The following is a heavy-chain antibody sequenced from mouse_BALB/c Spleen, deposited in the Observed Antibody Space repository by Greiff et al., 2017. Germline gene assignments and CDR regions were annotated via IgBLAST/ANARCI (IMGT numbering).Heavy chain of an antibody. CDR2: IWAGGST. CDR3: AREDGSSSAWFAY. Sequence: VKVVESGPGLVAPSQSLSITCTVSGFSLTSYGVHWVRQPPGKGLEWLGVIWAGGSTNYNSALMSRLSISKDNSKSQVFLKMNSLQTDDTAMYYCAREDGSSSAWFAYWGQGTLVTVSA. D-gene: IGHD1-1*01. V-gene: IGHV2-9*02. J-gene: IGHJ3*01. CDR1: GFSLTSYG.